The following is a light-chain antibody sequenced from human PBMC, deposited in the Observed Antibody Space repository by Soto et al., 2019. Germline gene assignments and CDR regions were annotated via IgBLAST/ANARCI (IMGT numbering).Light chain of an antibody. CDR2: DDN. V-gene: IGLV1-40*01. J-gene: IGLJ1*01. Sequence: QSVLTQPPSVSGAPGQRVTISCTGSSSNIGAGYDLHWYRQLPGTAPKLLIYDDNNRPSGVPDRFSGSKSGTSASLAISGLQAEDDADYYCQSYDSSLSGYVFGTGTQVTVL. CDR1: SSNIGAGYD. CDR3: QSYDSSLSGYV.